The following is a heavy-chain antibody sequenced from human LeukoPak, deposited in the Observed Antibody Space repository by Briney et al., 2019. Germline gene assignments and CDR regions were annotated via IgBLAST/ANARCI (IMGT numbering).Heavy chain of an antibody. D-gene: IGHD5-12*01. CDR3: ARRWIDY. V-gene: IGHV3-30-3*01. CDR1: GFTFSSYA. CDR2: ISYDGSNK. Sequence: GGSLRLSCAASGFTFSSYAMHWVRQAPGKGLEWVAVISYDGSNKYYADSVKGRFTISRDNAKNTLYLQMNSLRAEDTAVYYCARRWIDYWGQGTLVTVSS. J-gene: IGHJ4*02.